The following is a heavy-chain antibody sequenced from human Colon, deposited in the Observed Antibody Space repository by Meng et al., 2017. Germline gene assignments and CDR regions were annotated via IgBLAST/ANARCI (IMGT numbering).Heavy chain of an antibody. J-gene: IGHJ4*02. CDR1: GGTFSRYA. Sequence: VTVVRSGAELKKPVSSVKVCCKASGGTFSRYAISWVRQAPGQGLEWMGGIIPIFGTANYAQKFQGRVTITADESTSTAYMELSSLRSEDTAVYYCASGYSSSPKLDYWGQGTLVTVSS. CDR2: IIPIFGTA. D-gene: IGHD6-13*01. CDR3: ASGYSSSPKLDY. V-gene: IGHV1-69*01.